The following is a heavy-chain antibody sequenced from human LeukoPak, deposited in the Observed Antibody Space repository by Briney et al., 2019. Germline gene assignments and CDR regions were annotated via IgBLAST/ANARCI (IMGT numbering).Heavy chain of an antibody. V-gene: IGHV4-39*01. J-gene: IGHJ4*02. CDR1: GGSISSSSYY. Sequence: SETLSFTCTVSGGSISSSSYYWGWIRQPPGKGLEWIGSIYYSGSTYYNPSLKSRVTISVDTSKNQFSLKLSSVTAADTAVYYCARCFRGVIDYWGQGTLVTVSS. D-gene: IGHD3-10*01. CDR2: IYYSGST. CDR3: ARCFRGVIDY.